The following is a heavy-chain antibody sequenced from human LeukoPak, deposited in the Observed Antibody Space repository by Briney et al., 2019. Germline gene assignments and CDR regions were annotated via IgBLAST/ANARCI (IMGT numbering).Heavy chain of an antibody. CDR1: GFTFSSYG. CDR3: AKLRYDSARWEGLTYYFDY. CDR2: ISYDGSNK. V-gene: IGHV3-30*18. J-gene: IGHJ4*02. Sequence: PGGSLRLSCAASGFTFSSYGMHWVRQAPGKGLEWVAVISYDGSNKYYADSVKGRFTISRDNSKNTLYLQMNSLRAEDTAVYYCAKLRYDSARWEGLTYYFDYWGQGTLVTVSS. D-gene: IGHD3-3*01.